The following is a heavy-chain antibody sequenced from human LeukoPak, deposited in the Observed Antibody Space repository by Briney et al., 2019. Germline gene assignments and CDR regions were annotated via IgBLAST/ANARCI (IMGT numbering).Heavy chain of an antibody. Sequence: SETLSLTCTVSGGSISSYYWSWIRQPPGKGLEWIGYIYYSGSTNYNPSLKSRVTISVDTPKNQFSLKLSSVTAADTAVYYCASGARRITMIVGQRYYFDYWGQGTLVTVSS. CDR1: GGSISSYY. CDR2: IYYSGST. V-gene: IGHV4-59*01. CDR3: ASGARRITMIVGQRYYFDY. D-gene: IGHD3-22*01. J-gene: IGHJ4*02.